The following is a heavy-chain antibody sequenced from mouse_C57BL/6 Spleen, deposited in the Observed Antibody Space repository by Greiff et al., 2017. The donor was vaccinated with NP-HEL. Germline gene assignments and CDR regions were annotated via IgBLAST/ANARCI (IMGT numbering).Heavy chain of an antibody. V-gene: IGHV1-64*01. CDR3: ARPHYYYGFWFAY. Sequence: QVQLKQPGAELVKPGASVKLSCKASGYTFTSYWMHWVKQRPGQGLEWIGMIHPNSGSTNYNEKFKSKATLTVDKSSSTAYMQLSSLTSEDSAVYYCARPHYYYGFWFAYWGQGTLVTVSA. CDR1: GYTFTSYW. J-gene: IGHJ3*01. D-gene: IGHD1-1*01. CDR2: IHPNSGST.